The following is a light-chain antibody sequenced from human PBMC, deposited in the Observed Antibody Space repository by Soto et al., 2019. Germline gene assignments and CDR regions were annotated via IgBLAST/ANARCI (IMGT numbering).Light chain of an antibody. J-gene: IGLJ2*01. Sequence: QSVLTQPPSVSGSPGQSITISCTGTSSDVGGYKYVSWYHQRPGKAPRLMIYEVGNRPSGVSNRFSGSKSGNTASLTISGLQAEDEGNYYCSSYTSTRTDVAFGGGTKLTVL. V-gene: IGLV2-14*01. CDR1: SSDVGGYKY. CDR3: SSYTSTRTDVA. CDR2: EVG.